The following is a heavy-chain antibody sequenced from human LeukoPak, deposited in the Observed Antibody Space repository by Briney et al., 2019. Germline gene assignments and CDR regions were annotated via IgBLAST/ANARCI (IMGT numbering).Heavy chain of an antibody. J-gene: IGHJ4*02. CDR2: ISSISSTI. V-gene: IGHV3-48*02. CDR3: ARESSTMVRGVMAC. D-gene: IGHD3-10*01. Sequence: GGSLRLSCAASGFTFSSYSMNWVRQAPGKGLEWVSYISSISSTIYYADSVKGRFTISRDNAKNSLYLQMNSLRDEYTAVYYCARESSTMVRGVMACWGQGTLVTVFS. CDR1: GFTFSSYS.